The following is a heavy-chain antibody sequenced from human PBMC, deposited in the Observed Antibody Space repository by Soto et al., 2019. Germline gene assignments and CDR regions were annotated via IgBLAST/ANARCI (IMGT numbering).Heavy chain of an antibody. D-gene: IGHD6-19*01. Sequence: SQTLSLTCXISGDSVSSNSAAWNWFRQSTSRGLEWLGRTYYGSKWYVDYAVSLKSRISINPDTSKNQFSLQLNSVTPDDTAIYYCTRALSGSGPDPWGQGTLVTVSS. CDR2: TYYGSKWYV. CDR1: GDSVSSNSAA. V-gene: IGHV6-1*01. CDR3: TRALSGSGPDP. J-gene: IGHJ5*02.